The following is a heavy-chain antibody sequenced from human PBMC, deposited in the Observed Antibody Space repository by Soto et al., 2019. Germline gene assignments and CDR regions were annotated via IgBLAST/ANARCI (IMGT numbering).Heavy chain of an antibody. Sequence: QVQLVESGGGVVQPGRSLRLSCVASGFTFRNNGIHWVRQAPGKGLEWVAVISSDGSKKYYADSVKGRFTISRNNSKNTLYLQMNRLRAEDTSVYYCSMDLYGGSSRFAYGGQGTLVTVSS. D-gene: IGHD2-15*01. CDR2: ISSDGSKK. CDR1: GFTFRNNG. J-gene: IGHJ4*02. V-gene: IGHV3-30*03. CDR3: SMDLYGGSSRFAY.